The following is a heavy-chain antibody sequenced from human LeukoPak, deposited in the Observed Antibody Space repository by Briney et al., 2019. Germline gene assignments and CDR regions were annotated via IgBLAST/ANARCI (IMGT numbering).Heavy chain of an antibody. CDR1: GYTLTELS. CDR2: FDPEDGET. Sequence: ASVKVSCKVSGYTLTELSMHWVRQAPGKGLEWMGGFDPEDGETIYAQKFQGRVTMTEDTSTDTAYMELSSLRSEDTAMYYCARDLPDFSLRISSGGFDIWGQGTMVTVSS. CDR3: ARDLPDFSLRISSGGFDI. D-gene: IGHD4-23*01. J-gene: IGHJ3*02. V-gene: IGHV1-24*01.